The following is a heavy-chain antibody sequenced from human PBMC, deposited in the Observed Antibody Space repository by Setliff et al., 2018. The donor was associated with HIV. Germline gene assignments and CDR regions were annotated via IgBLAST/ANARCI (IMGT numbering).Heavy chain of an antibody. CDR2: IHYSGFT. D-gene: IGHD3-10*01. J-gene: IGHJ4*02. V-gene: IGHV4-30-4*08. Sequence: SETLSLTCTVSGGSVSSGDYYWNWIRQPPGKGLEWIGYIHYSGFTYYKPSLKSRVTISVDTSKNQFSLKLSSVTAADTAVYYCARYYYGSQTMLDYWGQGTLVTVSS. CDR3: ARYYYGSQTMLDY. CDR1: GGSVSSGDYY.